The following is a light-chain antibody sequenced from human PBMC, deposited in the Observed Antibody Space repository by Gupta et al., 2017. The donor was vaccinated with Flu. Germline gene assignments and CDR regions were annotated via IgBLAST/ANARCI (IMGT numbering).Light chain of an antibody. CDR3: SSYTSTNTFYV. CDR2: DVS. Sequence: QSALTQPASVSGAPGPSSPISCTGTSSDVGRSNYVSWYQQHPGKAPKLIIYDVSYRPSGVSSRFSGSKSGNTASLTISGLEAEDETDYYCSSYTSTNTFYVFGTGTKVTVL. V-gene: IGLV2-14*01. CDR1: SSDVGRSNY. J-gene: IGLJ1*01.